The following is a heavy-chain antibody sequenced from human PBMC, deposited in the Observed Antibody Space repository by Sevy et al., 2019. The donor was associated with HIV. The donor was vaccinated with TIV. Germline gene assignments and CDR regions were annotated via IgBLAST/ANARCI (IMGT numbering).Heavy chain of an antibody. CDR1: GFTFSSYG. J-gene: IGHJ3*02. Sequence: GGSLRLSCAASGFTFSSYGMHWVRQAPGKGLEWVAVIWYDGSNKYYADSVKGRFTISRDNSKNTLYLQMNSLRAEDMAVYYCARASYDSSGYYVTAFDIWGQGTMVTVPS. V-gene: IGHV3-33*01. CDR3: ARASYDSSGYYVTAFDI. CDR2: IWYDGSNK. D-gene: IGHD3-22*01.